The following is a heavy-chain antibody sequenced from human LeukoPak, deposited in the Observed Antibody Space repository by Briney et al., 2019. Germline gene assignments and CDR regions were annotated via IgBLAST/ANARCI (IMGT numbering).Heavy chain of an antibody. V-gene: IGHV3-23*01. CDR2: ISGSGGST. Sequence: GGSLRLSCAASGFTFSSYGMSWVRQAPGKGLEWVSAISGSGGSTYYADSVKGRFTISRDNSKNTLYLQMNSLRAEDTAVYYCAKDRRGSGWLGVFDIWGQGTMVTVSS. CDR1: GFTFSSYG. D-gene: IGHD6-19*01. CDR3: AKDRRGSGWLGVFDI. J-gene: IGHJ3*02.